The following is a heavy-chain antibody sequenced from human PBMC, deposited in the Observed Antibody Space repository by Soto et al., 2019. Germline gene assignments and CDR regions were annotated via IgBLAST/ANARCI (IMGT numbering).Heavy chain of an antibody. V-gene: IGHV3-15*07. Sequence: GPAVRLSGAGCGSTLIYAWMDWVRQTPGKRLEWVGRIKSQASGGTIDYAAPVKGRFTISRDDSKNTVYLQMDSLKTEDTAVYYCTHLLSLAHPYSYLWGQGTQVTVS. CDR1: GSTLIYAW. D-gene: IGHD2-21*01. CDR3: THLLSLAHPYSYL. CDR2: IKSQASGGTI. J-gene: IGHJ4*02.